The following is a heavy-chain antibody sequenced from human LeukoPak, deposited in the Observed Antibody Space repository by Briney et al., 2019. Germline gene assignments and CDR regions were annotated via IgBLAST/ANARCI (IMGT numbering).Heavy chain of an antibody. J-gene: IGHJ4*02. CDR2: IKQDGSEK. V-gene: IGHV3-7*01. CDR1: GFTFSSYW. D-gene: IGHD2-2*01. CDR3: ARDVMGCSSTSCFFDS. Sequence: GGSLRLSCAASGFTFSSYWMSWVRQAPGKGLEWVANIKQDGSEKYYVDSVKGRFTISRGNAKNSLYLQMNSLRAEDTAVYYCARDVMGCSSTSCFFDSWGQGTLVTVSS.